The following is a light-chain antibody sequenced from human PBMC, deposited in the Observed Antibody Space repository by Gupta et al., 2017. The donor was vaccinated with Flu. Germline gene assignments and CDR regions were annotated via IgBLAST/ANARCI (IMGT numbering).Light chain of an antibody. CDR3: QQTSTFPLT. CDR2: AAS. J-gene: IGKJ4*01. CDR1: QNIYTW. V-gene: IGKV1-12*01. Sequence: DIQMTQSPSSVSASVGDRVVITCRASQNIYTWLAWYQQKPGRAPQFLIYAASSLQSGVPSRFSGSGSGTDFTLTISSLQPEDFGTYYCQQTSTFPLTFGGGTKVEIK.